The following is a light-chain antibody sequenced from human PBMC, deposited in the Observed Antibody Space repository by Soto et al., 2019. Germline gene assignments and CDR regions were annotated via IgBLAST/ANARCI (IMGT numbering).Light chain of an antibody. CDR2: KAS. V-gene: IGKV1-5*03. J-gene: IGKJ1*01. Sequence: DIQMSQSPSTLSGSVGDRVTTTSRASQTISSWLAWYQQKPGKAPKLLIYKASTLKSGVPSRFSGSGSGTEFTLTISSLQPDDFATYYCQHYNSYSEAFGQGTKVDI. CDR1: QTISSW. CDR3: QHYNSYSEA.